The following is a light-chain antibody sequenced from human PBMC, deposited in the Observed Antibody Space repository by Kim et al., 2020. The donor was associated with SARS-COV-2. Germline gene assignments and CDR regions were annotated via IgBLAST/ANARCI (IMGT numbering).Light chain of an antibody. Sequence: ATINCKSGRSLFYSRSNKDYLAWYRQKAGQPPELLISWASTRESGVPERFSGSGSATDFTLTISGLQAEDVAIYYCQQYYSTPHTFGQGTKVDIK. CDR1: RSLFYSRSNKDY. J-gene: IGKJ1*01. CDR2: WAS. V-gene: IGKV4-1*01. CDR3: QQYYSTPHT.